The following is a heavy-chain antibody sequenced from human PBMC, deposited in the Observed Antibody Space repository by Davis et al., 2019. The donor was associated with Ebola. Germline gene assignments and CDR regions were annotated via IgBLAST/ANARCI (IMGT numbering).Heavy chain of an antibody. CDR3: ARTRGVRFLEWLLYGWFDP. D-gene: IGHD3-3*01. Sequence: ASVKVSCKASGYTFTSYDINWVRQAPGQGLEWMGWMNPNSGNTGYAQKFQGRVTMTRNTSISTAYMELSSLRSEDTAVYYCARTRGVRFLEWLLYGWFDPWGQGTLVTVSS. CDR2: MNPNSGNT. V-gene: IGHV1-8*01. CDR1: GYTFTSYD. J-gene: IGHJ5*02.